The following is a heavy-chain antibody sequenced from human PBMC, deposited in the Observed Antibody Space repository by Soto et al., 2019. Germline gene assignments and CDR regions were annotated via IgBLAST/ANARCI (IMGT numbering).Heavy chain of an antibody. CDR1: GGTFSSYA. CDR3: ARDRGYCSGGSCRNWFDP. J-gene: IGHJ5*02. V-gene: IGHV1-69*05. Sequence: ASVKVSCKASGGTFSSYAISWVRQAPGQGLEWMGGIIPIVGTTSYAQKFQGRVTMTRDTSTSTVYMELSSLRSEDTAVYYCARDRGYCSGGSCRNWFDPWGQGTLVTVSS. D-gene: IGHD2-15*01. CDR2: IIPIVGTT.